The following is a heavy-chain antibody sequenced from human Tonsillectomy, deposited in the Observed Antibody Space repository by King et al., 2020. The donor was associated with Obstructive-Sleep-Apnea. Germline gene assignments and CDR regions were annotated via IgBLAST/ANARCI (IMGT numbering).Heavy chain of an antibody. Sequence: EVQLVESGGGLVQPGGSLRLSCAASGFTFSSYWMHWVRQSPGKGLLWVSRISXDGSVTTYAAFVKGRFTVSRDDAKNTLYLQMNSLRADDTAVSHCVRAXAXFGDXXXQXTXVTVS. J-gene: IGHJ4*02. CDR2: ISXDGSVT. D-gene: IGHD3-10*01. CDR1: GFTFSSYW. CDR3: VRAXAXFGDX. V-gene: IGHV3-74*01.